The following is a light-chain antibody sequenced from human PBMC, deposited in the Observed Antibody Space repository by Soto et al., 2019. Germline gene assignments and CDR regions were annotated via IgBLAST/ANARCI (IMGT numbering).Light chain of an antibody. Sequence: QPVLTQSPSASASLGASVKLTCTLSSGHGSDAIAWHQQQPEKGPRFLMNLNSDGSHTKGDGIPDRFSGSSSGAERYLTISSLQSEDEADYYCQTWGTGIVIFGGGTKLTVL. CDR1: SGHGSDA. CDR2: LNSDGSH. J-gene: IGLJ2*01. V-gene: IGLV4-69*01. CDR3: QTWGTGIVI.